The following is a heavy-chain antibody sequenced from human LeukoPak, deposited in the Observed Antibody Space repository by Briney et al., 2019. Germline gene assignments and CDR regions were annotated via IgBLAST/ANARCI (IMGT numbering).Heavy chain of an antibody. V-gene: IGHV4-34*01. J-gene: IGHJ3*02. CDR3: ARARGGVTATIDDAFDI. CDR2: INHSGST. CDR1: GGSFSGYY. D-gene: IGHD2-21*02. Sequence: PSETLSLTCAVYGGSFSGYYWSWIRQPPGKGLEWIGKINHSGSTNYNPSLKSRVTISVDTSKNQFSLKLSSVTAADTAVYYCARARGGVTATIDDAFDIWGQGTMVTVSS.